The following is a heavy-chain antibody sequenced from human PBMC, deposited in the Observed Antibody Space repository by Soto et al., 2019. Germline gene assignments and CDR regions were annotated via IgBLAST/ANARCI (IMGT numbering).Heavy chain of an antibody. J-gene: IGHJ5*02. CDR3: ASSVDSSGYYS. CDR1: GGTFSSYT. V-gene: IGHV1-69*02. Sequence: SVKVACKASGGTFSSYTISWVRQAPGQGLEWMGRIIPILGIANYAQKFQGRVTITADKSTSTAYMELSSLRSEDTAVYYCASSVDSSGYYSWGQGTLVTVSS. D-gene: IGHD3-22*01. CDR2: IIPILGIA.